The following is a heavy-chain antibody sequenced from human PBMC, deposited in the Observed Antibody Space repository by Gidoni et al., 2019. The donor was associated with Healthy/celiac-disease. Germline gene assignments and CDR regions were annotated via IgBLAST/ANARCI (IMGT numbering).Heavy chain of an antibody. V-gene: IGHV1-69*01. Sequence: QVQLVQSGAEVKKPGSSVKVSCKASGGTFSSYAISWVRQAPGQGLEWMGGIIPIFGTANYAQKFQGRVTITADESTSTAYMELSSLRSEDTAVYYCASRITIFGVVNSIRWGWFDPWGQGTLVTVSS. CDR2: IIPIFGTA. J-gene: IGHJ5*02. CDR3: ASRITIFGVVNSIRWGWFDP. CDR1: GGTFSSYA. D-gene: IGHD3-3*01.